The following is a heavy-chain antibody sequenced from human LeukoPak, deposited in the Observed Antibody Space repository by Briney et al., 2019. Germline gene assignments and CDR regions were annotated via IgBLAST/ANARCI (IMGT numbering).Heavy chain of an antibody. D-gene: IGHD3-10*01. CDR1: GYTFTSYG. Sequence: ASVKVSCKASGYTFTSYGISWVRQAPGQGLEWMGWISAYNGNTNYAQKLQGRVTMTTDTSTSTAYMELRSLRSDDTAAYYCARDHRGFYYGSGNYYYLDVWGKGTTVTVSS. V-gene: IGHV1-18*01. CDR2: ISAYNGNT. CDR3: ARDHRGFYYGSGNYYYLDV. J-gene: IGHJ6*03.